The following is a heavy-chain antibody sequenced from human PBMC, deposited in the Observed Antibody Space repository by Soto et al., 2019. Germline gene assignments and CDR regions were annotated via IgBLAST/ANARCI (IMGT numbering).Heavy chain of an antibody. CDR3: ARDPGIAVAGYYYYGMDV. Sequence: PGGSLRLSCAASGFTFSSYAMHWVRQAPGKGLEWVAVISYDGSNKYYADSVKGRFTISRDNSKNTLYLQMNSLRAEDTAVYYCARDPGIAVAGYYYYGMDVWGQGTTVTVSS. CDR1: GFTFSSYA. V-gene: IGHV3-30-3*01. CDR2: ISYDGSNK. J-gene: IGHJ6*02. D-gene: IGHD6-19*01.